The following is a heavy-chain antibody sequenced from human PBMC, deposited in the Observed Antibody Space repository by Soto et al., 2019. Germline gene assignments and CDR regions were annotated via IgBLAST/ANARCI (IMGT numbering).Heavy chain of an antibody. Sequence: GASVKVSCKASGYTFTTYAMHWVRQAPGQRLEWMGWINTDNGNTRYSQKFQGRVTVTRDTSASTAYMELSSLRSEDTAVYYCARARYYDTSGYYRYYYYGMDIWGQGTTVTV. CDR2: INTDNGNT. CDR3: ARARYYDTSGYYRYYYYGMDI. D-gene: IGHD3-22*01. V-gene: IGHV1-3*04. CDR1: GYTFTTYA. J-gene: IGHJ6*02.